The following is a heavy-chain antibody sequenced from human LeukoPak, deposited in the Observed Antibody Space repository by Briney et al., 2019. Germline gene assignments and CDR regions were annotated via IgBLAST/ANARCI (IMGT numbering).Heavy chain of an antibody. D-gene: IGHD5-12*01. J-gene: IGHJ4*02. CDR2: IYSGGST. CDR1: GFTVSSNY. V-gene: IGHV3-66*01. CDR3: AKIVATGGGVYYFDY. Sequence: GGSLRLSCAASGFTVSSNYMSWVRQAPGKGLEWVSVIYSGGSTYYADSVKGRFTISRDTSKNTLYLQMNSLRAEYTAVYYCAKIVATGGGVYYFDYWGQGTLVTVSS.